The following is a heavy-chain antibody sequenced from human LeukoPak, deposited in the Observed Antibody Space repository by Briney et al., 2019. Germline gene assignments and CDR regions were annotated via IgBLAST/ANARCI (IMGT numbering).Heavy chain of an antibody. CDR1: GFTVSSNY. D-gene: IGHD4/OR15-4a*01. V-gene: IGHV3-66*01. J-gene: IGHJ4*02. CDR2: IYSGGST. Sequence: GGSLRLSCAASGFTVSSNYMSWVRQAPGKGLEWVSIIYSGGSTYYTDSVRGRFIISRDISKNTLYLQMNSLRAEDTAVYYCARFQGAHYWGQGTLVTVSS. CDR3: ARFQGAHY.